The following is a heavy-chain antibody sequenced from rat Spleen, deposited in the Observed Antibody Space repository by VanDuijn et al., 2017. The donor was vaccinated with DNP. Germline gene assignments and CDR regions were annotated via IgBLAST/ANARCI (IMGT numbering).Heavy chain of an antibody. J-gene: IGHJ2*01. Sequence: EVQLVESGGDLVQPGGSLKLSCVVSGFTFNKYWMTWIRQVPGKGLEWIASIGHSGGTTYYPDSVKGRFTISSDNAKNTLYLQRDRLRSGDTATYYCARPLMFTSDYYFDYWGQGVMVTVSS. D-gene: IGHD1-6*01. CDR2: IGHSGGTT. CDR1: GFTFNKYW. CDR3: ARPLMFTSDYYFDY. V-gene: IGHV5-31*01.